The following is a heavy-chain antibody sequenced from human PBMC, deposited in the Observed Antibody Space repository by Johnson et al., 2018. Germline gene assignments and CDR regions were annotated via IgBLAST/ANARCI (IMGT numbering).Heavy chain of an antibody. Sequence: QVQLVQSGGGVVQPGRSLRLSCAASGFTFSSYGMHWVRQAPGKGLEWVAVIWYDGSNKYYADSVKGRFTISRDNSKNTLYLQMNSLSAEDTAVYYCAREVERGVAAAVHYYYYGMDVWGKGTTVTVSS. CDR3: AREVERGVAAAVHYYYYGMDV. V-gene: IGHV3-33*01. D-gene: IGHD6-13*01. J-gene: IGHJ6*04. CDR2: IWYDGSNK. CDR1: GFTFSSYG.